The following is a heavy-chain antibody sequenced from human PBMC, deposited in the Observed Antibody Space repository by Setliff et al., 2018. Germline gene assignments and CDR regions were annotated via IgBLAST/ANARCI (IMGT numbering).Heavy chain of an antibody. J-gene: IGHJ4*02. CDR3: RLWSHSYHNDY. V-gene: IGHV1-18*01. CDR2: ISGHSGNA. D-gene: IGHD3-16*02. CDR1: GYTFTDYV. Sequence: ASVKVSCKTSGYTFTDYVITWVRQAPGRGLEWVGWISGHSGNAYYAPSLQARVTLTIDTSTTTAFMEMRNLRSDDTAVYYCRLWSHSYHNDYWGQGTLVTVSS.